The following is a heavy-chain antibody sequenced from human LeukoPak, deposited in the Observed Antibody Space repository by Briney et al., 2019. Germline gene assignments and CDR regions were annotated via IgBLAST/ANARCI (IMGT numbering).Heavy chain of an antibody. CDR1: GGTFSSYA. CDR2: IIPIFGTA. V-gene: IGHV1-69*13. D-gene: IGHD5-12*01. CDR3: ARPGRGYSGYGY. Sequence: SVKVSCNASGGTFSSYAISWVRQAPGQGLEWMGGIIPIFGTANYAQKFQGRVTITADESTSTAYMELSSLRSEDTAVYYCARPGRGYSGYGYWGQGTLVTVSS. J-gene: IGHJ4*02.